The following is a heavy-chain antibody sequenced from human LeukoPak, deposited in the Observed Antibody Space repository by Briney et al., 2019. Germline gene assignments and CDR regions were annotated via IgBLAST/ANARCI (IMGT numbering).Heavy chain of an antibody. CDR1: GYTFVSHW. CDR2: IYPGDSDT. D-gene: IGHD3-3*01. CDR3: ARRPSYNFWSGYYGVDGLDV. J-gene: IGHJ3*01. Sequence: GESLKISCKTSGYTFVSHWIVWVRQKPGKGLEWVGIIYPGDSDTKYSPSFQGRVTISADKSISTAYLQWSSLRASDTAMYYCARRPSYNFWSGYYGVDGLDVWGRGTMVTVSS. V-gene: IGHV5-51*01.